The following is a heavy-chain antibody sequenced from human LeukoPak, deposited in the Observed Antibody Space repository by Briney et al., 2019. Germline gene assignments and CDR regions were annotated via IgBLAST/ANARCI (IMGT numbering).Heavy chain of an antibody. D-gene: IGHD2-8*01. CDR1: GYTFTGYY. V-gene: IGHV1-2*02. Sequence: GASVKVSCKASGYTFTGYYMHWVRQAPGQGLEWMGWINPNSGGTNYAQKFQGRVTMTRDTSISTAYMELSRLRSGDTAVYYCARDPANGNNWFDPWGQGTLVTVSS. CDR2: INPNSGGT. J-gene: IGHJ5*02. CDR3: ARDPANGNNWFDP.